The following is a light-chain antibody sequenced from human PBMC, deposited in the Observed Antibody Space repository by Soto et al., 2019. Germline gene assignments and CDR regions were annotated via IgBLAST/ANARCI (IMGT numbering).Light chain of an antibody. CDR2: GAS. CDR3: QQSNSFPWT. J-gene: IGKJ1*01. V-gene: IGKV1-12*01. CDR1: QSISNW. Sequence: DIQMTQSPSTLSASVGDRVTITCRASQSISNWLAWYQQKPGKAPKLLIYGASSLQSGVPSRFSGSGSGTDFTLTISSLQPEDFATYYCQQSNSFPWTFGQGTKVEI.